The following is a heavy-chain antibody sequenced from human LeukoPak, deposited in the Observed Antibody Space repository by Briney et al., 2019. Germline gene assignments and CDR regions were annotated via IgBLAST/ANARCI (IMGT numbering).Heavy chain of an antibody. D-gene: IGHD3-16*01. J-gene: IGHJ4*02. CDR2: IYSSGST. CDR3: TRGAGWLIDY. V-gene: IGHV4-4*07. Sequence: SETLSLTCTVSGGSISGWYWSWIRQPAGKGLEWIGRIYSSGSTNYNPSLKSRVTMSVDTSKNQFSLKLNSLTTADTAVYYCTRGAGWLIDYWGQGILVTVSS. CDR1: GGSISGWY.